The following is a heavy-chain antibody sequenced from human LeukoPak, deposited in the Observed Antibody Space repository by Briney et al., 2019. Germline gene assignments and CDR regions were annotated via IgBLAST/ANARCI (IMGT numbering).Heavy chain of an antibody. J-gene: IGHJ4*02. V-gene: IGHV3-7*01. Sequence: GGSLRLSCAASGFTFSSYWMSWVRQAPGKGLEWVASIKQDGSEKYYVDSVKGRFTISRDNAKNSLYLQMNSLRAEDTAVYYCARSGYCSGGSCYSDNWGQGTLVTVSS. CDR1: GFTFSSYW. CDR3: ARSGYCSGGSCYSDN. CDR2: IKQDGSEK. D-gene: IGHD2-15*01.